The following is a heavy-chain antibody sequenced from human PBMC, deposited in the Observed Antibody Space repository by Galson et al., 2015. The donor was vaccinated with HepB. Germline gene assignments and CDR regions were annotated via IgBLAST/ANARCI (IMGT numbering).Heavy chain of an antibody. CDR3: ARDLLHHFKYSSSSQVDY. J-gene: IGHJ4*02. Sequence: SVKVSCKASGGTFSSYAISWVRQAPGQGLEWMGGIIPIFGTANYAQKFQGRVTITADESTSTAYMELRSLRSDDTAVYYCARDLLHHFKYSSSSQVDYWGQGTLVTVSS. CDR1: GGTFSSYA. CDR2: IIPIFGTA. V-gene: IGHV1-69*13. D-gene: IGHD6-6*01.